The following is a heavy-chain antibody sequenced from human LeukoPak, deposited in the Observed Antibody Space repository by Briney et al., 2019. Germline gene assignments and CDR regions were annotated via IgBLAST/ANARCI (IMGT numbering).Heavy chain of an antibody. J-gene: IGHJ6*02. V-gene: IGHV3-48*04. CDR2: ISSSSSTI. Sequence: GGSLRLSCAASGFTFSTYSMNWVRQAPGKGLEWVSFISSSSSTIYYADSVKGRFTISRDNAKNSLYLQMNSLRAEDTAVYYCARVPRYYDILTGYLSAYGMDVWGQGTTVTVSS. CDR3: ARVPRYYDILTGYLSAYGMDV. CDR1: GFTFSTYS. D-gene: IGHD3-9*01.